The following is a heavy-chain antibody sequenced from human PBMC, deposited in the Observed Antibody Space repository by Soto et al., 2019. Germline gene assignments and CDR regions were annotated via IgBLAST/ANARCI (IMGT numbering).Heavy chain of an antibody. V-gene: IGHV3-30*18. CDR1: GFTFSSYG. J-gene: IGHJ4*01. CDR3: AQGAYSSSWYYFDD. CDR2: ISYDGMNK. Sequence: PGGSLRLSCAASGFTFSSYGMHWVRQAPGKGLEWWAVISYDGMNKYYADSVKGRFTISRDNSKNTLYLQMNSLRAEDTAVYSCAQGAYSSSWYYFDDWGKGTMVTVSS. D-gene: IGHD6-13*01.